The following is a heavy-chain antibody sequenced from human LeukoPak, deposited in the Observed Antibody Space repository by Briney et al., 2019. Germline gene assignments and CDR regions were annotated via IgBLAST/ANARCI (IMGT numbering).Heavy chain of an antibody. D-gene: IGHD1-26*01. V-gene: IGHV3-48*01. CDR2: ISSSSSTI. CDR1: GFTFSSYA. CDR3: AREVGATDY. J-gene: IGHJ4*02. Sequence: GGSLRLSCAASGFTFSSYAMHWVRQAPGKGLEWVSYISSSSSTIYYADSVKGRFTISRDNAKNSLYLQMNSLRAEDTAVYYCAREVGATDYWGQGTLVTVSS.